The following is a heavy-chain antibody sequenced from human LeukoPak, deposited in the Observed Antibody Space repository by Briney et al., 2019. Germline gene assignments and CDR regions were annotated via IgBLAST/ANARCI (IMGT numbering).Heavy chain of an antibody. Sequence: SETLSLTCTVSGGSISSYYWSWIRQPPGKGLEWIGYIYYSGSTNYNPSLKSRVTISVDTSKNQFSLKLSSVTAADTAVYYCARGRYYDILTVDYWGQGTLVTVSS. CDR1: GGSISSYY. CDR3: ARGRYYDILTVDY. J-gene: IGHJ4*02. CDR2: IYYSGST. D-gene: IGHD3-9*01. V-gene: IGHV4-59*08.